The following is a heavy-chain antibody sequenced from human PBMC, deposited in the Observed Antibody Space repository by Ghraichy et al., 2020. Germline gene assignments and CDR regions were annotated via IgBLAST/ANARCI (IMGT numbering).Heavy chain of an antibody. CDR3: VRDSERIVSGTYRTMGY. Sequence: GGSLRLSCAASGFTFGDYGMSWVRQVPGKGLEWVSSINWSGVIRGDADSVKGRFTISRDNAKKSLYLQMNSLRAEDTALYYCVRDSERIVSGTYRTMGYWGQETLVIVSS. D-gene: IGHD3-16*02. CDR1: GFTFGDYG. V-gene: IGHV3-20*04. J-gene: IGHJ4*02. CDR2: INWSGVIR.